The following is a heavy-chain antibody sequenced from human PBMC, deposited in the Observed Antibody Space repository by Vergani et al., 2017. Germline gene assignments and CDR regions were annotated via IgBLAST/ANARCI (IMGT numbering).Heavy chain of an antibody. CDR3: ARVSRPYSSSSSDYFDY. D-gene: IGHD6-6*01. CDR2: ISSSSSYI. CDR1: GFTFSSYA. Sequence: EVQLLESGGGLVQPGGSVRLSCAASGFTFSSYAMSWVRQAPRKGLEWVSSISSSSSYIYYADSVKGRFTISRDNAKNSLYLQMNSLRAEDTAVYYCARVSRPYSSSSSDYFDYWGQGTLVTVSS. V-gene: IGHV3-21*01. J-gene: IGHJ4*02.